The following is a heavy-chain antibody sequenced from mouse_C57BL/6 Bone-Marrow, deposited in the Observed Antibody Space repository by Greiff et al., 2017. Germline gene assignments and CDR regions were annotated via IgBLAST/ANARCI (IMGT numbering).Heavy chain of an antibody. CDR1: GFTFSDYG. CDR3: ARGIYGNYDSY. CDR2: ISSGSSTI. D-gene: IGHD2-1*01. V-gene: IGHV5-17*01. Sequence: EVQGVESGGGLVKPGGSLKLSCAASGFTFSDYGMHWVRQAPEKGLVWVAYISSGSSTIYYADTVKGRFTISRDNAKNTMFLQMTSLRSEDTAMYYCARGIYGNYDSYWGQGTLVTVSA. J-gene: IGHJ3*01.